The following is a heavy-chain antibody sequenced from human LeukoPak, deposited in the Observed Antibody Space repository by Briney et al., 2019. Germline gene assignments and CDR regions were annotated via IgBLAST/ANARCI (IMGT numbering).Heavy chain of an antibody. CDR3: ARAWAGTFDC. Sequence: GGSLRLSCAASGLTVSSNYMSWVRQAPEKGLEWVSIIYSGDESYYVDSVKGRFTISRDNSKNTLYLYMNSLRVEDSAVYYCARAWAGTFDCWGQGTLVTVSS. CDR2: IYSGDES. V-gene: IGHV3-53*01. CDR1: GLTVSSNY. D-gene: IGHD1-1*01. J-gene: IGHJ4*02.